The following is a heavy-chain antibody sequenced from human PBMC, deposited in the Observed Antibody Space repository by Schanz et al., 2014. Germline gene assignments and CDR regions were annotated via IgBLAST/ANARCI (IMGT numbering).Heavy chain of an antibody. CDR1: GGTFSSYT. Sequence: QLQLVQSGAEVKKPGSSVKVSCKLSGGTFSSYTISWMRQAPGQGLEWMGKIIPVLNIATYAQRFQGRVSITADTSTNTAYMELSSLTSEDTAHYYCVRVPSRDVSFDLWGRGTLVTDSS. D-gene: IGHD3-16*01. V-gene: IGHV1-69*02. CDR2: IIPVLNIA. CDR3: VRVPSRDVSFDL. J-gene: IGHJ2*01.